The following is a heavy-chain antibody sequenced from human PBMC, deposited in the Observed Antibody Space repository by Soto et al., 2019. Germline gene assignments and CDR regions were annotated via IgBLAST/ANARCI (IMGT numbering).Heavy chain of an antibody. J-gene: IGHJ3*01. D-gene: IGHD1-26*01. CDR3: ARGNETWDLPGTDNAFDV. CDR1: GYNFTNYG. Sequence: QGQLVQSGAEVKKPGASVKVSCRASGYNFTNYGLSWVRQAPGQGLEWMGWISVYNGNTNYPQKIQGRVTLTTDTTTKTAYMELRSLRTDDTAMYYCARGNETWDLPGTDNAFDVWGQGTMVTVSS. V-gene: IGHV1-18*01. CDR2: ISVYNGNT.